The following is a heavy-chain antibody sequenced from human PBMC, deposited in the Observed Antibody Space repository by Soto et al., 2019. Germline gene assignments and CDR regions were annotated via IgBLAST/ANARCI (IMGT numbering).Heavy chain of an antibody. CDR3: AKVSRGYSRRLDY. D-gene: IGHD5-18*01. J-gene: IGHJ4*02. Sequence: EVQLLESGGDLVQPGGSLRLSCSASGFTFSTYAMSWVRQAPGKGLEWVSAITGSGGNTYYADSVKGRFTISRDNSKNSLYLQMHSRRAEDTAGYDCAKVSRGYSRRLDYWGQRTLVTVSS. CDR2: ITGSGGNT. CDR1: GFTFSTYA. V-gene: IGHV3-23*01.